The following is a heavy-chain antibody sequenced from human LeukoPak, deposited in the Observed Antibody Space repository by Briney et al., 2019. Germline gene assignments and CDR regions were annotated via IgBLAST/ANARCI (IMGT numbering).Heavy chain of an antibody. D-gene: IGHD6-13*01. Sequence: GGSLRLSCAASGFTFSSYSMTWVRQAPGKGLEWVSSISGNSRYIYYADSMRGRFTISRDNAKNSLYLQMNSLRAEDTAVYYCARDDSSSWYYYYYMDVWGKGTTVTVSS. CDR1: GFTFSSYS. CDR3: ARDDSSSWYYYYYMDV. CDR2: ISGNSRYI. J-gene: IGHJ6*03. V-gene: IGHV3-21*01.